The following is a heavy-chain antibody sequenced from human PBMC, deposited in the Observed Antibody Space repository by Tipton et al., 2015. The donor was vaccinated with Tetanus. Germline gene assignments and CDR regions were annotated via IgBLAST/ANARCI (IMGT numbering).Heavy chain of an antibody. CDR3: ARGWGISWCYFYN. CDR2: IFDTGST. CDR1: GGSISSFY. Sequence: TLSLTCTVSGGSISSFYWTWIRQPPGKGLEWIGYIFDTGSTNYNPSPKSRVPMSVDTSKNQFSLHLTSVTGAGTAVDYCARGWGISWCYFYNWGRGTLVTVSS. D-gene: IGHD6-13*01. V-gene: IGHV4-59*01. J-gene: IGHJ4*02.